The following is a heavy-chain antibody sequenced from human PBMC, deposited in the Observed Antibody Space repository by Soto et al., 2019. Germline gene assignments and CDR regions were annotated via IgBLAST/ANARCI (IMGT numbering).Heavy chain of an antibody. CDR1: GGSISSSNW. V-gene: IGHV4-4*02. J-gene: IGHJ5*02. CDR2: IYHSGST. D-gene: IGHD3-10*01. CDR3: ARDLAGLVRGASSNWFDP. Sequence: QVQLQESGPGLVKPSGTLSLTCAVSGGSISSSNWWSWVRQPPGKGLEWIGEIYHSGSTNYNPSLRGRVTISVDKSKNQFSLKLSSVTAADTAVYYCARDLAGLVRGASSNWFDPWGQGTLVTVSS.